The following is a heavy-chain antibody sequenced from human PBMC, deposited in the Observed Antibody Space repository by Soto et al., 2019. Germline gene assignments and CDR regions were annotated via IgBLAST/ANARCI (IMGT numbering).Heavy chain of an antibody. CDR1: GDTISTGGYT. D-gene: IGHD6-19*01. J-gene: IGHJ5*02. Sequence: SLTCDVSGDTISTGGYTWAWIRQPPGKALEWIGHTYHSGSTYYNPSLKSRVIISVDTSKNQFSLKLSCVTAADTAVYYCARQSAVAGNWFDPWGQGTLVTVSS. V-gene: IGHV4-30-2*03. CDR2: TYHSGST. CDR3: ARQSAVAGNWFDP.